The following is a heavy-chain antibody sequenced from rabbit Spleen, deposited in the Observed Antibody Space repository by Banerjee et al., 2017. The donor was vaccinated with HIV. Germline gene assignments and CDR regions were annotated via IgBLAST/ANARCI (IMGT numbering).Heavy chain of an antibody. J-gene: IGHJ3*01. CDR2: IDVGEGNT. CDR1: GFDFRRYY. CDR3: ARNANGGWDL. V-gene: IGHV1S7*01. Sequence: QVKETGGGLVQPGGSLALSCKASGFDFRRYYLSWVRQAPGKGLEWIGIIDVGEGNTDYASWVNGRFTISSDNAQNTVDLQMNSLTPADTATYFCARNANGGWDLWGQGTLVTVS. D-gene: IGHD4-1*01.